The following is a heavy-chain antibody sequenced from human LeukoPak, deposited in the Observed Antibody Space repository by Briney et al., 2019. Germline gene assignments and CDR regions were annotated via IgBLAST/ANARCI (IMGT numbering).Heavy chain of an antibody. V-gene: IGHV1-46*01. D-gene: IGHD3-16*01. Sequence: ASVKVSCEASGYTFTSYYMHWVRQAPGQGLEWMGIINPSGGSTRYAQKFQGRVTMTRDTSTSTVYMDLSSLRSEDTAVYYCARKRGDYFDYWGQGTLVTVSS. CDR3: ARKRGDYFDY. CDR2: INPSGGST. CDR1: GYTFTSYY. J-gene: IGHJ4*02.